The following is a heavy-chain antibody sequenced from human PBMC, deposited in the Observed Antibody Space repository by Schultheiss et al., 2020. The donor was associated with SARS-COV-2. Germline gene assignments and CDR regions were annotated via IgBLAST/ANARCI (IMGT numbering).Heavy chain of an antibody. V-gene: IGHV4-61*05. CDR2: IYYSGST. CDR1: GGSITETNYF. D-gene: IGHD6-13*01. Sequence: SETLSLTCTVSGGSITETNYFWAWIRQPPGKGLEWIGYIYYSGSTNYNPSLKSRVTMSADTSKNQFSLKLSSVTAADTAVYYCARSKQQLGYWYFDLWGRGTLVTVSS. J-gene: IGHJ2*01. CDR3: ARSKQQLGYWYFDL.